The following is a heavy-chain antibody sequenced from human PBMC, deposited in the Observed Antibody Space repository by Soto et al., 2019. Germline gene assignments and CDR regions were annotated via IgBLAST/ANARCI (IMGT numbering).Heavy chain of an antibody. CDR2: IYHSGTT. CDR1: GDSIRSGNW. J-gene: IGHJ4*01. D-gene: IGHD1-1*01. V-gene: IGHV4-4*02. Sequence: QVQLQESGPGLVRPSGTLSLTCAVSGDSIRSGNWWSWVRQAPQKGLEWLGEIYHSGTTMYNPSLKTRLTISVDKSKNQFSLTLISVTAADTAVYYFARNRELGTGNLYYDYWGHGTLVAVSS. CDR3: ARNRELGTGNLYYDY.